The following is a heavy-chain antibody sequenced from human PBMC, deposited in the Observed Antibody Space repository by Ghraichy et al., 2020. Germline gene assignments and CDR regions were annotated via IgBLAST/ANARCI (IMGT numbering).Heavy chain of an antibody. D-gene: IGHD2-2*01. CDR1: GFTFSDYY. CDR2: ISSSASIT. Sequence: GGSLNISCAASGFTFSDYYMSWIRQAPGGGLEWVAYISSSASITYFADSVKGRFSISRDNAKNSLFLQMNSLRAEDTAVYYCARENYELLSHYYGMDVWGQGTTVIVSS. J-gene: IGHJ6*02. V-gene: IGHV3-11*01. CDR3: ARENYELLSHYYGMDV.